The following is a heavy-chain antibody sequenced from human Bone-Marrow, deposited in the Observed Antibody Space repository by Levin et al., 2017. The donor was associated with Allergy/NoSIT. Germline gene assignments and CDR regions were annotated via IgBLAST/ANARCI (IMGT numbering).Heavy chain of an antibody. J-gene: IGHJ4*02. Sequence: SSETLSLTCTVSGDSLSSGDWFWSWIRQPPGKGLEWIGFIYHTGSAYYNPSLDSRASISVDTSKNQFSLELIFVTAADTAVYYCARDAGWWGNTGSYADSWGQGKMVTVSS. CDR3: ARDAGWWGNTGSYADS. CDR2: IYHTGSA. CDR1: GDSLSSGDWF. V-gene: IGHV4-30-4*01. D-gene: IGHD2-8*02.